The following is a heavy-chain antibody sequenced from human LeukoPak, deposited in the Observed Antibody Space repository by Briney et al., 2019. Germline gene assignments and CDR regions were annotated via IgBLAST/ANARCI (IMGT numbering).Heavy chain of an antibody. CDR2: INHSGST. V-gene: IGHV4-34*01. CDR1: GGSFSGYY. J-gene: IGHJ4*02. D-gene: IGHD5-18*01. Sequence: KTSETLSLTCAVYGGSFSGYYWSWIRQPPGKGLEWIGEINHSGSTNYNPSLKSRVTISVDTSKNQFSLKLSSVTAADTAVYYCAGSADTAMVTFFDYWGQGTLVTVSS. CDR3: AGSADTAMVTFFDY.